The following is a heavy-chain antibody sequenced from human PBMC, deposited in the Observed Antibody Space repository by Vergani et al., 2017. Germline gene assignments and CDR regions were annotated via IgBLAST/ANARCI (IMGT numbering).Heavy chain of an antibody. Sequence: QVQLQQSGPGLVKPSQTLSLTCAISGDSVSSNSAAWNWIRQSPSRGLEWLGRTYYRSKWYNDYAVSVKSRITINPDTSKNQFSLKLSSVTAADTAVYYCARVVVPAAIPGVSYYYYMDVWGKGTTVTVSS. D-gene: IGHD2-2*02. CDR2: TYYRSKWYN. J-gene: IGHJ6*03. CDR1: GDSVSSNSAA. V-gene: IGHV6-1*01. CDR3: ARVVVPAAIPGVSYYYYMDV.